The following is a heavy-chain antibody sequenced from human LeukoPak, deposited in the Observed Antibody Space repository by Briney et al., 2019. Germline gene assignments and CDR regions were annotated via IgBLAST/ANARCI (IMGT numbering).Heavy chain of an antibody. CDR1: GFTFSSYS. J-gene: IGHJ4*02. V-gene: IGHV3-21*01. D-gene: IGHD2-2*01. CDR3: ARGSWGIPLGYCSSTSCYYYYFDY. CDR2: ISSSSSYI. Sequence: GGSLRLSCAASGFTFSSYSTNWVRQAPGKGLEWVSSISSSSSYIYYADSVKGRFTISRDNAKNSLYLQMNSLRAEDTAVYYCARGSWGIPLGYCSSTSCYYYYFDYWGQGTLVTVSS.